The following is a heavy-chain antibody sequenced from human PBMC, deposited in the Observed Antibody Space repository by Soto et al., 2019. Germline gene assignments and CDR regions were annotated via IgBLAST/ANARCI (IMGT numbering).Heavy chain of an antibody. CDR3: ASELVVPAAGDY. J-gene: IGHJ4*02. Sequence: QVQLVESGGGVVQPGRSLRLSCAVSGFTFSSYAMHWVRQAPGKGLEWVAVISYDGSSKYYADSVKGRFTISRDNSKNALYLQMSSLTAEDTAVYYCASELVVPAAGDYWGQGTLVTVSS. CDR1: GFTFSSYA. CDR2: ISYDGSSK. D-gene: IGHD2-2*01. V-gene: IGHV3-30-3*01.